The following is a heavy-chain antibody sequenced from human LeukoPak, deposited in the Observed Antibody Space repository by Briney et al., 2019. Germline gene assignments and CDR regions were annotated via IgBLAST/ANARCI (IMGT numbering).Heavy chain of an antibody. CDR2: IYYSGST. CDR1: GGSISSSSYY. Sequence: SETLSLTCTVSGGSISSSSYYWGWIRQPPGKGLEWIGSIYYSGSTYYNPSLKSRVTISVDTSKNQFSLKLSSVTAADTAVYYCARGDGYNFLIDYWGQGTLVTVSS. D-gene: IGHD5-12*01. CDR3: ARGDGYNFLIDY. J-gene: IGHJ4*02. V-gene: IGHV4-39*07.